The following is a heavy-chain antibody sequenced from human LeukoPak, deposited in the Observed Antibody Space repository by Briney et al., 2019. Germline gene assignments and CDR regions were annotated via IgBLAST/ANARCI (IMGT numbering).Heavy chain of an antibody. CDR2: IKQDGSEK. Sequence: GGSLRLSCVASGFTFSSYWMSWVRQAPGKGLEWVANIKQDGSEKYYVDSVKGRFTISRDNAKNSLYLQMNSLRAEDTAVYYCARVGVAYCGGDCRIYYYYYMDVWGKGTTVTISS. CDR3: ARVGVAYCGGDCRIYYYYYMDV. CDR1: GFTFSSYW. J-gene: IGHJ6*03. D-gene: IGHD2-21*02. V-gene: IGHV3-7*01.